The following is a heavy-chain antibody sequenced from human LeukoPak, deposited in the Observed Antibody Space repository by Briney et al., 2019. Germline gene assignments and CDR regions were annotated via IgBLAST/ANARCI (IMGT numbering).Heavy chain of an antibody. V-gene: IGHV3-23*01. D-gene: IGHD3-22*01. CDR3: AKGRYYDSSGYSIDIDY. CDR1: GFTFSSYA. CDR2: ISGSGGST. J-gene: IGHJ4*02. Sequence: PGGSLRLSCAASGFTFSSYAMSWVRQAPGKGLEWVSAISGSGGSTYYADSVKGRFTISRDNSKNTLYLQMNSLRAEDTAVYFCAKGRYYDSSGYSIDIDYWGQGTQVTVSS.